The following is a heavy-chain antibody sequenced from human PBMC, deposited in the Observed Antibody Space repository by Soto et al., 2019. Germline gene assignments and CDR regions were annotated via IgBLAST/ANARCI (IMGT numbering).Heavy chain of an antibody. CDR1: GFTFSSYS. CDR3: ARVGGEDIVVVVAAQEYYYMDV. V-gene: IGHV3-21*01. CDR2: ISSSSSYI. J-gene: IGHJ6*03. Sequence: GGSLRLSCAASGFTFSSYSMNWVRQAPGKGLEWVSSISSSSSYIYYADSVKGRFTISRDNAKNSMYLQMNSLRAEETAMYYYARVGGEDIVVVVAAQEYYYMDVWGKGTTVTVSS. D-gene: IGHD2-15*01.